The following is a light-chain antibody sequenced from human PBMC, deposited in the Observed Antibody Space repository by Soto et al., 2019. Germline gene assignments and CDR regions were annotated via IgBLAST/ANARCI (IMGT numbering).Light chain of an antibody. CDR1: SSDVGGYNY. CDR3: SSYTTSNTRQIV. J-gene: IGLJ1*01. V-gene: IGLV2-14*03. Sequence: QSALTQPASVSGCPGQSITICCTGTSSDVGGYNYVSWYQHHPGKAPKLIIYDVSNRPSGVSNRFSGSKSGNTASLTISGLQPEDEADYYCSSYTTSNTRQIVFGTGTKVTVL. CDR2: DVS.